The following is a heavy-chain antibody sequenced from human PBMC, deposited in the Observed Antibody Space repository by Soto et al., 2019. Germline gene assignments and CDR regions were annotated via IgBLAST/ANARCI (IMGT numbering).Heavy chain of an antibody. D-gene: IGHD6-19*01. V-gene: IGHV4-39*01. CDR3: ARPKSSGWRGGFDY. Sequence: QLQLQESGPGLVKPSETLSLTCTVSGDSIYSSSYYWGWIRQPPGKGLEWIGSIFYSGSTYYNPSLKSRVTISVDTSKNQFSLKLTSVTAADTAVLYCARPKSSGWRGGFDYWGQGTLVTVSS. CDR2: IFYSGST. CDR1: GDSIYSSSYY. J-gene: IGHJ4*02.